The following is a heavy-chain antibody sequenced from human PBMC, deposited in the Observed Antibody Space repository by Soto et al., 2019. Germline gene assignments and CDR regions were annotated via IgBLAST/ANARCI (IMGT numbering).Heavy chain of an antibody. Sequence: GGSLRLSCAASGFTFSRYAMSWVRQAPGKGLEWVSAISGSGGSTYYADSVKGRFTISRDNSKKTPYLQMNSLRAEDTAVYYCAKDSPSARGSGVRFLESMGDYYYGMAVWGRGTTFTASS. CDR1: GFTFSRYA. J-gene: IGHJ6*02. D-gene: IGHD3-3*01. CDR2: ISGSGGST. V-gene: IGHV3-23*01. CDR3: AKDSPSARGSGVRFLESMGDYYYGMAV.